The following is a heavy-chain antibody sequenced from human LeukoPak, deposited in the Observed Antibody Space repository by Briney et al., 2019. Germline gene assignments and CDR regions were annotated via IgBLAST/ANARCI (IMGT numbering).Heavy chain of an antibody. CDR3: ARGHSSGRDYYFDY. CDR1: GYSFITYS. D-gene: IGHD6-19*01. J-gene: IGHJ4*02. Sequence: GASLKVSCKTSGYSFITYSINWVRQAPGQGLEWMGWISGYSGNTNYAQELQGRVTMTIDTSTGTAYMEVRSLRSGDTAVYYCARGHSSGRDYYFDYWGQGTLVTVSS. V-gene: IGHV1-18*01. CDR2: ISGYSGNT.